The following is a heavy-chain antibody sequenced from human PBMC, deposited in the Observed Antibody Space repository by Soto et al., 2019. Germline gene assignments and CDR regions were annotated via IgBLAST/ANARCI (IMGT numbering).Heavy chain of an antibody. D-gene: IGHD4-17*01. Sequence: SETLSLTCAVSGGSISSGDYYWSWIRQPPGKGLEWIGYIYYSGSTYYNPSLKSRVTISVDTSKNQFSLKLSSVTAAVTAVYYCARDYGDWNYFDYWGQGTLVTVSS. CDR3: ARDYGDWNYFDY. CDR1: GGSISSGDYY. V-gene: IGHV4-30-4*01. J-gene: IGHJ4*02. CDR2: IYYSGST.